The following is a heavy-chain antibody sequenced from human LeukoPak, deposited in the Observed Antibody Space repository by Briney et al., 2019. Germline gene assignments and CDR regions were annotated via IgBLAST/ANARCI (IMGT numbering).Heavy chain of an antibody. V-gene: IGHV3-30*14. D-gene: IGHD3-22*01. Sequence: GGSLRLSCAASGFTFSDYSMQWVRQAPGKGREWVAVVLYDGSMQYYADSGKGRFTISQDNSKHTLYLQLNSLRAEDTAVYYCAREQHYYDSSEPAFDIWGQGTMVTVSS. J-gene: IGHJ3*02. CDR3: AREQHYYDSSEPAFDI. CDR2: VLYDGSMQ. CDR1: GFTFSDYS.